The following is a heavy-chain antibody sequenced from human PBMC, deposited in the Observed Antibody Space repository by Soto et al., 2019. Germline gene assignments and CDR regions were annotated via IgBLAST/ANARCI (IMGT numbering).Heavy chain of an antibody. CDR1: GFTFSSYW. CDR3: ARDLGGYSYGFPRTFDY. J-gene: IGHJ4*02. V-gene: IGHV3-7*03. CDR2: IKQDGSEK. Sequence: PGGSLRLSCAASGFTFSSYWMSWVRQAPGKGLEWVANIKQDGSEKYYVDSVKGRFTISRDNAKNSLYLQMNSLRAEDTAVYYCARDLGGYSYGFPRTFDYWGQGTLVTVSS. D-gene: IGHD5-18*01.